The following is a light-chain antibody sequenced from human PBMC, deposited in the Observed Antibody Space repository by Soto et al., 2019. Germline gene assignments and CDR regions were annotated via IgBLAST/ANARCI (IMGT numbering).Light chain of an antibody. CDR2: GAS. CDR1: QSVSSSY. CDR3: QYYDKLAKAIT. Sequence: EIVLTQSPGTLSLSPGERATLSCRASQSVSSSYLAWYQQKPGQAPRLLIYGASSRATGIPARFSGSGSGTDFTLTVTRLEPEDFAVYYCQYYDKLAKAITFGQGTRLEIK. V-gene: IGKV3-20*01. J-gene: IGKJ5*01.